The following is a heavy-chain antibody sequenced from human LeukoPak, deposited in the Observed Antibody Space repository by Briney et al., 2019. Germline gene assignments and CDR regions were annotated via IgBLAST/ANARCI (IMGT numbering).Heavy chain of an antibody. Sequence: GSLRLSCAASGFIFSTYNMNWVRQAPGKGLEWVSSISRSGSTKYYADSVKGRFTISRDNAKNSLFLQMNSLRAEDTAVYYCARVLRYCSGGNCYSGGLGYMDVWGKGTTVTISS. J-gene: IGHJ6*03. CDR3: ARVLRYCSGGNCYSGGLGYMDV. CDR1: GFIFSTYN. V-gene: IGHV3-48*04. D-gene: IGHD2-15*01. CDR2: ISRSGSTK.